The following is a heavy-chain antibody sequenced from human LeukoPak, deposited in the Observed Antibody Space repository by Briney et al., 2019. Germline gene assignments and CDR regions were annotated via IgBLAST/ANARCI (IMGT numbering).Heavy chain of an antibody. V-gene: IGHV3-7*03. D-gene: IGHD3-10*01. J-gene: IGHJ6*02. Sequence: GGSLRLSCTASGFTFSKYWMTWVRQAPGKGLEWVANINQDGSEKNCVDSVKGRFTISRDNAENSLYLQMNSLRAEDTAVYYCAKDIIMVRGVDYYYGMDVWGQGTTVTVSS. CDR3: AKDIIMVRGVDYYYGMDV. CDR1: GFTFSKYW. CDR2: INQDGSEK.